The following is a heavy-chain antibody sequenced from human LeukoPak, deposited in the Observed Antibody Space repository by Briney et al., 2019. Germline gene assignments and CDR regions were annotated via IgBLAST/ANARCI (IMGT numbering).Heavy chain of an antibody. Sequence: GGSLRLSWAASGFTFSSYEMNWVRQAPGKGLEWVSYISSSGSTIYYADSVKGRFTISRDNAKNSLYLQMNSLRAEDTAVYYCARDLGLRSFDYWGQGTLVTVSS. D-gene: IGHD5-12*01. CDR3: ARDLGLRSFDY. CDR1: GFTFSSYE. V-gene: IGHV3-48*03. J-gene: IGHJ4*02. CDR2: ISSSGSTI.